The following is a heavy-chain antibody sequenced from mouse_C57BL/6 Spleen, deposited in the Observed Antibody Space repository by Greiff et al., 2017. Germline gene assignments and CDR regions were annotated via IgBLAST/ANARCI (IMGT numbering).Heavy chain of an antibody. CDR3: ASSPDY. D-gene: IGHD6-1*01. Sequence: VQLQQSGPALVKPGASVKISCEAYGYALSSSWMNWVKHWPGKGLEWIGRIYPGDGATNYNGKFKGKATLTADKPSSTAYMQHSSLTSEDSAVYFCASSPDYWGQGTTVTVSS. V-gene: IGHV1-82*01. J-gene: IGHJ2*01. CDR1: GYALSSSW. CDR2: IYPGDGAT.